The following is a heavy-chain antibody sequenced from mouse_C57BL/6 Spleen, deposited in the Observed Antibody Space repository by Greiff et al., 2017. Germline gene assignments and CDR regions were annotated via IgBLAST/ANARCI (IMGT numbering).Heavy chain of an antibody. CDR3: ARRGTGTSWYVDV. Sequence: QVQLQQSGAELVKPGASVKISCKASGYAFSSYWMNWVKQRPGEGLEWIGQIYPGDGDTNYNGKFKGKATLTADKSSSTAYMQLSSLTSEDSAVYFCARRGTGTSWYVDVWGTGTTVTVSS. CDR1: GYAFSSYW. J-gene: IGHJ1*03. D-gene: IGHD4-1*01. V-gene: IGHV1-80*01. CDR2: IYPGDGDT.